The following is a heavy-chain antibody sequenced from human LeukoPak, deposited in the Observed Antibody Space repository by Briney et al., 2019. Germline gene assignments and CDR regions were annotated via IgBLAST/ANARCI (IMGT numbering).Heavy chain of an antibody. V-gene: IGHV1-2*02. Sequence: ASVKVSCKASGYTFTGYYMHWVRQAPGQGLEWMGWINPNSGGTNYAQKFQGGVTMTRDTSISTAYMELSRLRSDDTAVYYCARNTRITMIVDGWFDPWGQGTLVTVSP. CDR1: GYTFTGYY. CDR3: ARNTRITMIVDGWFDP. CDR2: INPNSGGT. D-gene: IGHD3-22*01. J-gene: IGHJ5*02.